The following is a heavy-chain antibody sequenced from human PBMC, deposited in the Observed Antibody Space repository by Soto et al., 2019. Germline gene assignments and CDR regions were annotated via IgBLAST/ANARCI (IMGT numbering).Heavy chain of an antibody. Sequence: ASGKVSCKASGYTFTRYGISWVRQAPGRGLEWMGWISAYNGNTNYAQKLQGRVTMTTDTSTSTAYMELRSLRSDDTAVYYCARSHRYYDFWSGYYPGHWFDPWGQGTLVTVSS. J-gene: IGHJ5*02. CDR3: ARSHRYYDFWSGYYPGHWFDP. D-gene: IGHD3-3*01. CDR2: ISAYNGNT. CDR1: GYTFTRYG. V-gene: IGHV1-18*01.